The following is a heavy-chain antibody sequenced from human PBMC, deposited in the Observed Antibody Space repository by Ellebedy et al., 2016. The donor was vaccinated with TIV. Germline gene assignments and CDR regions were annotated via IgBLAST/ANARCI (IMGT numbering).Heavy chain of an antibody. J-gene: IGHJ4*02. V-gene: IGHV1-2*04. CDR2: INPYTGGT. D-gene: IGHD3-16*02. CDR1: GYTFIDYY. CDR3: GRVVSDYIWGSYRLDY. Sequence: AASVKVSCKASGYTFIDYYMHWVRQAPGQGLEWMGWINPYTGGTNYAQKFQGWVTMTRDTSISTAYMELSRLRSDDTAVYYCGRVVSDYIWGSYRLDYWGQGTLVTVSS.